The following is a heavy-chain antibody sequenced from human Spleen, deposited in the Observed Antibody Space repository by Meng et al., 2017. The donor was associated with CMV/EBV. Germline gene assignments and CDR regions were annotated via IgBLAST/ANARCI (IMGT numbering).Heavy chain of an antibody. CDR3: TTLTPGWFGELTADSNY. CDR2: IKSNSDDGTT. J-gene: IGHJ4*02. Sequence: FNNAWMSWVRQAPGKGLEWVGRIKSNSDDGTTDYAAPVKGRFTISRDDSEGTLFLQMHNLKPGDTAVYYCTTLTPGWFGELTADSNYWGQGTLVTVSS. D-gene: IGHD3-10*01. CDR1: FNNAW. V-gene: IGHV3-15*01.